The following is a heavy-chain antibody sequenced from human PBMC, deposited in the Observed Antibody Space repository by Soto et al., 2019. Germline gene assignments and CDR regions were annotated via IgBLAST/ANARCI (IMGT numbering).Heavy chain of an antibody. CDR2: IYYSGST. CDR3: PDVPYF. Sequence: QTLSLTCTVSGGTISSYYWRWIRLPPGKGLEWIGYIYYSGSTNYNPSLKSRITISVDTSKNQFSLKLSSVTVSFSCLEYCPDVPYFRARGTLDTGSA. V-gene: IGHV4-59*01. D-gene: IGHD2-2*01. J-gene: IGHJ4*01. CDR1: GGTISSYY.